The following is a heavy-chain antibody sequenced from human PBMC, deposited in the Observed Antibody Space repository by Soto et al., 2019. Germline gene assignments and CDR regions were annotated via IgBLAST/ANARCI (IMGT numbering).Heavy chain of an antibody. V-gene: IGHV4-30-2*01. D-gene: IGHD2-15*01. J-gene: IGHJ3*02. CDR2: IYHSGST. CDR3: ASTHYGGSSSGAFDI. Sequence: QLKLQESGSGLVKPSQTLSLTCAVSGGSISSGGYSWSWIRQPPGKGLEWIRYIYHSGSTYYNPSLKRRFLIAVDRSKIKFSLKLLSMTAADTVVYSCASTHYGGSSSGAFDIWGQGTMVTVSS. CDR1: GGSISSGGYS.